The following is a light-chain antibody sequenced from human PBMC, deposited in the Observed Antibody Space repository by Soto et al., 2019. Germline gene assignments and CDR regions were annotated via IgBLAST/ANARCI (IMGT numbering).Light chain of an antibody. V-gene: IGKV1-5*01. Sequence: DIQMTHSPSTLSASVGDRVSITCRASQRIGSWLAWYQQKPGKVPKLLIYDASTLISGVPSRFSGTGSGTEFTLSIASLQPDDFATYYCLHYYTYPLTFGQGTKVDIK. CDR1: QRIGSW. J-gene: IGKJ1*01. CDR3: LHYYTYPLT. CDR2: DAS.